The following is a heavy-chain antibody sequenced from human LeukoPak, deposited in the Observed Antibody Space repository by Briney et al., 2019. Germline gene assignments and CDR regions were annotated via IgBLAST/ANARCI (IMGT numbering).Heavy chain of an antibody. Sequence: SETLALTCAVYVGSFSGYYWSWIRQPPGKGLEWIGEINHSGSTNYNPSLKSRVTISVDTSKNQFSLKLSSVTAADTAVYYCARARIAAAATSYYYYYYYMDVWGKGTTVTVSS. CDR1: VGSFSGYY. D-gene: IGHD6-13*01. CDR3: ARARIAAAATSYYYYYYYMDV. J-gene: IGHJ6*03. V-gene: IGHV4-34*01. CDR2: INHSGST.